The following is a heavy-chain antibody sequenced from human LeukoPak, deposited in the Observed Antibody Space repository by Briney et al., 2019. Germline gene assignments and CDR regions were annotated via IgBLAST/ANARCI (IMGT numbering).Heavy chain of an antibody. V-gene: IGHV3-23*01. CDR1: GFTFSSYG. CDR3: AKDILPLPFPVAYYVSWFDP. J-gene: IGHJ5*02. CDR2: ISGSGGST. D-gene: IGHD2-21*02. Sequence: PGGSLRLSCAASGFTFSSYGMSWVRQAPGKGLEWVSAISGSGGSTYYADSVKGRFTISRDNSKNTLYLQMNSLRAEDTAVYYCAKDILPLPFPVAYYVSWFDPWGQGTLVTVSS.